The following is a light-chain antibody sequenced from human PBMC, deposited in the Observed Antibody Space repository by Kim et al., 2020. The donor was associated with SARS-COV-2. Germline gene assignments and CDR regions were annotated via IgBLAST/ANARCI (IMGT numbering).Light chain of an antibody. CDR2: DAF. V-gene: IGKV3-11*01. J-gene: IGKJ2*01. Sequence: PGESATLSCRASQSIGSSFAWYQHKPGQAPRLLIYDAFNRATGIPARFSGSGSGTDFTLTISSLEPEDFAVYYCQQRSNWYTFGQGTRLEI. CDR1: QSIGSS. CDR3: QQRSNWYT.